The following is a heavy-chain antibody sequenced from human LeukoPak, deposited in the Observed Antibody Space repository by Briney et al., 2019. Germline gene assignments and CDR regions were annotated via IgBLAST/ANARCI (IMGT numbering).Heavy chain of an antibody. D-gene: IGHD1-1*01. CDR2: IGHFTGDI. CDR1: GFTFKSSS. V-gene: IGHV3-21*01. Sequence: GGSLRLSCVTSGFTFKSSSMSWVRQAPGKGLEWVAFIGHFTGDIFYADSVKGRFNISRDDAKDSVYLQMNSLRVDDTAVYFCARDPYTGSMFDYWGHGTLVTVST. CDR3: ARDPYTGSMFDY. J-gene: IGHJ4*01.